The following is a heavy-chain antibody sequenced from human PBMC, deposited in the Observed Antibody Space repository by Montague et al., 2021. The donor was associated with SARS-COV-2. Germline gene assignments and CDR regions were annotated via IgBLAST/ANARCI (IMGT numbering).Heavy chain of an antibody. V-gene: IGHV4-39*01. Sequence: SETLSPTCTVSGGSISSSNYYWGWIRQPPGKGLEWIGSIYYSGSTYYNPSLKSRVTISVDTSKNQFSLKLSSVTAADTAVYYCASPTYYYDSSGSDAFDIWGQGTMVTVSS. CDR1: GGSISSSNYY. CDR3: ASPTYYYDSSGSDAFDI. J-gene: IGHJ3*02. CDR2: IYYSGST. D-gene: IGHD3-22*01.